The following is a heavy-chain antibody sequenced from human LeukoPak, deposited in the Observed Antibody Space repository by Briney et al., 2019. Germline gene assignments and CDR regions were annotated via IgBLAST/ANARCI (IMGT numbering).Heavy chain of an antibody. J-gene: IGHJ5*02. CDR1: GGTFSSYA. CDR3: ARLVTIWFDP. CDR2: IIPIFGTA. D-gene: IGHD4-11*01. Sequence: SVKVSCKASGGTFSSYAISWVRQAPGQGLEWMGGIIPIFGTANYAQKFQGRVTITADESTSTAYMELSSLRPEDTAVYYCARLVTIWFDPWGQGTLVTVSS. V-gene: IGHV1-69*13.